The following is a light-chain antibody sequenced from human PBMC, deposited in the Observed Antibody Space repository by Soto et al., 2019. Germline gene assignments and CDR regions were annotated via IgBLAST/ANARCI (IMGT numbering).Light chain of an antibody. J-gene: IGKJ2*01. CDR2: GAS. CDR3: HQYGSSPYT. V-gene: IGKV3-20*01. Sequence: EIVLTHSPGTLSLSPGERATLSCRASQSVSNNYLTWYQHKPGQAPRLLIYGASSRATGIPDRFSGSGSGTDFTLTISRLEPEDFAVYYCHQYGSSPYTFGQGTELEIK. CDR1: QSVSNNY.